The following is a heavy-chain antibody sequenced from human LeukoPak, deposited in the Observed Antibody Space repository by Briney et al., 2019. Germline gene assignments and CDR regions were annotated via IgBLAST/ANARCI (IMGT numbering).Heavy chain of an antibody. CDR3: ARSHDSSAYYFDY. Sequence: PSETLSLTCTVSGGSISSYYWSWIRQPPGKGLEWIGYIYYSGGTYYNPSLKSRVTISVDTSKNQFSLKLSSVTAADTAVYYCARSHDSSAYYFDYWGQGTLVTVSS. CDR1: GGSISSYY. V-gene: IGHV4-59*12. D-gene: IGHD3-22*01. J-gene: IGHJ4*02. CDR2: IYYSGGT.